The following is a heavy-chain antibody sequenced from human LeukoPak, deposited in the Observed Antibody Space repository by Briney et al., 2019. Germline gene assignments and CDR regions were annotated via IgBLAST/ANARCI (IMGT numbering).Heavy chain of an antibody. Sequence: ASVKVSCKASGYTVSAYFIHWVRQAPGQRLEWMGRIDPNNGGTNFAQRFQDRVTMTRDTSIRTAYVELSSLRSDDTAVYYCARGLLRIYSTPSGGWEDAFDIWGQGTIVTVSS. J-gene: IGHJ3*02. CDR2: IDPNNGGT. CDR3: ARGLLRIYSTPSGGWEDAFDI. CDR1: GYTVSAYF. V-gene: IGHV1-2*06. D-gene: IGHD6-6*01.